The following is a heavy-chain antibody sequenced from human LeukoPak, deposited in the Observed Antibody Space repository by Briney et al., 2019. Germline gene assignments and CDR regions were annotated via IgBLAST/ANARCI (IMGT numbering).Heavy chain of an antibody. CDR2: ISYDGRDN. V-gene: IGHV3-30*18. CDR3: AKSLYDESGWYYFDY. D-gene: IGHD6-19*01. J-gene: IGHJ4*02. Sequence: GGSLRLSCAASGFTFSSHWMTWVRQAPGKGLEWLAVISYDGRDNYCADSVKGRFSISRDNPKNILNLQMNSLRVEDTAVYYCAKSLYDESGWYYFDYWGQGTLVTVSS. CDR1: GFTFSSHW.